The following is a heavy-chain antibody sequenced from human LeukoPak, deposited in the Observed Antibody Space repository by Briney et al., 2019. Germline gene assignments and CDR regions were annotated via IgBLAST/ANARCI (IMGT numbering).Heavy chain of an antibody. J-gene: IGHJ4*02. V-gene: IGHV4-39*01. CDR1: GGSISSSSYY. CDR2: IYYSGST. CDR3: ARQRLPLYCSGGSCYPDNYFDY. D-gene: IGHD2-15*01. Sequence: SETLSLTCTVSGGSISSSSYYWGWIRQPPGKGLEWIGSIYYSGSTYYNPSLKSRVTIPVDTSKNQFSLKLSSVTAADTAVYYCARQRLPLYCSGGSCYPDNYFDYWGQGTLVTVSS.